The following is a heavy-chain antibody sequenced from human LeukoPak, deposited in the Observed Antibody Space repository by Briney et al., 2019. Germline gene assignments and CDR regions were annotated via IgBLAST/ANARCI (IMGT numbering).Heavy chain of an antibody. D-gene: IGHD6-19*01. CDR2: IYYGGST. J-gene: IGHJ6*03. CDR1: GGSISSYY. V-gene: IGHV4-59*01. CDR3: ARAGSLIAVAGTYYYYYYMDV. Sequence: SETLSLTCTVSGGSISSYYWSWIRQPPGKGLEWIGYIYYGGSTNYNPSLESRVTISVDTSKNQFSLKLSSVTAADTAVYYCARAGSLIAVAGTYYYYYYMDVWGKGTTVTVSS.